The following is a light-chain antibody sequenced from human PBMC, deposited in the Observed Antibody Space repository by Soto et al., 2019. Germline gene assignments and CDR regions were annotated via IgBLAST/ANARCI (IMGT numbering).Light chain of an antibody. J-gene: IGKJ4*01. CDR3: QQDGSSPT. CDR2: GAS. V-gene: IGKV3-20*01. CDR1: QSVSSSY. Sequence: EIVLTQSPGTLSLSPGERATLSCRASQSVSSSYLAWYQQKPGQAPRLLIYGASSRATGIPDRFSCSGSGTDFTLTISRLEPEDFAVYYCQQDGSSPTFGGGTKVEIK.